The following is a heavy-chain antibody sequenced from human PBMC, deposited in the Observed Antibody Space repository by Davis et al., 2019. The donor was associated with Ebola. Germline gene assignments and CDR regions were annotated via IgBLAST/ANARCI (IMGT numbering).Heavy chain of an antibody. D-gene: IGHD6-13*01. CDR3: ARTYSSIWHSFGY. Sequence: MPSETLSLTCTVSGGSISDYYWSWIRQSPGKGLEWIGNIFYSGSSSYSRSTNYHSSLKSRIFISVDTSKNQFSLRLTSVTAADTAVYYCARTYSSIWHSFGYWGQGTLVTVSS. V-gene: IGHV4-59*08. J-gene: IGHJ4*02. CDR2: IFYSGSSSYSRST. CDR1: GGSISDYY.